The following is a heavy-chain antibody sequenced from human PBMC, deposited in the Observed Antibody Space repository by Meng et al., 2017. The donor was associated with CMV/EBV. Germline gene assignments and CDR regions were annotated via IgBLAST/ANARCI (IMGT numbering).Heavy chain of an antibody. Sequence: ASVKVSCKASGYTFTSYYMHWVRQAPGQGLEWMGIINPSGGSTSYAQKLQGRVTITRDTSTSTVYMELSSLRSEDTAVYYCARASGAAAGPIDFDYWGQGTLVTVSS. V-gene: IGHV1-46*01. CDR1: GYTFTSYY. CDR2: INPSGGST. CDR3: ARASGAAAGPIDFDY. D-gene: IGHD6-13*01. J-gene: IGHJ4*02.